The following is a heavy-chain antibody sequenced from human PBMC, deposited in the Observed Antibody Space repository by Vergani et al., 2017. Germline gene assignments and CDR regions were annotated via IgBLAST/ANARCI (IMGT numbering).Heavy chain of an antibody. J-gene: IGHJ6*03. Sequence: QVQLVQSGAEVKKPGASVKVSCKASGYTFTGYYMHWVRQAPGQGLEWMGWINPNSGGTNYAQKFQGRVTMTRDTSISTAYMELSRLRSDDTAVYYCATNYCSSTSCAYYYYYYMDVWGKGTTVTVSS. CDR2: INPNSGGT. D-gene: IGHD2-2*01. CDR1: GYTFTGYY. V-gene: IGHV1-2*02. CDR3: ATNYCSSTSCAYYYYYYMDV.